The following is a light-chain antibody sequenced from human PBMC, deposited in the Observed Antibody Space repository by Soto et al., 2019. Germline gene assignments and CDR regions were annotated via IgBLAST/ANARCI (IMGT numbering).Light chain of an antibody. CDR1: QSISSY. Sequence: DFQMTQSPSSLSASVGDRVTITCRASQSISSYLNWYQQKPGKAPKLLIYAASILKSGVPSRFSGCGSGTDFTLTISSLQPEDFATYYCQQSYSTPRTFGQGTKLEIK. CDR3: QQSYSTPRT. CDR2: AAS. J-gene: IGKJ2*01. V-gene: IGKV1-39*01.